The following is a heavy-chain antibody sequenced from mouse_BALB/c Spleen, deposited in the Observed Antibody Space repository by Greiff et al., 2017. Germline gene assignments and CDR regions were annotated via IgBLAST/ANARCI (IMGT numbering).Heavy chain of an antibody. V-gene: IGHV3-2*02. CDR1: GYSITSDYA. Sequence: EVKVEESGPGLVKPSQSLSLTCTVTGYSITSDYAWNWIRQFPGNKLEWMGYISYSGSTSYNPSLKSRISITRDTSKNQFFLQLNSVTTEDTATYYCARRTNWYYFDYWGQGTTLTVSS. CDR3: ARRTNWYYFDY. CDR2: ISYSGST. D-gene: IGHD4-1*01. J-gene: IGHJ2*01.